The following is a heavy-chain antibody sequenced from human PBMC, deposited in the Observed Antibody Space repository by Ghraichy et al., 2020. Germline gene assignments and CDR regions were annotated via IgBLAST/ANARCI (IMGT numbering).Heavy chain of an antibody. CDR2: INHSGST. D-gene: IGHD3-3*01. CDR3: ARDNRSHYVFWSGYYWY. CDR1: GGSFSGYY. V-gene: IGHV4-34*01. J-gene: IGHJ4*02. Sequence: SETLSLTCAVYGGSFSGYYWSWIRQPPGKGLEWIGEINHSGSTNYNQSLKSRVTISVDTSKNQFSLKLSSVTAADTAVYYCARDNRSHYVFWSGYYWYWGQGTLVTVSS.